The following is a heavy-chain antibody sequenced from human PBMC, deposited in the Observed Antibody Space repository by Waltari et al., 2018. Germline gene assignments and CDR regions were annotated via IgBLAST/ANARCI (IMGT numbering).Heavy chain of an antibody. CDR2: INHRGST. V-gene: IGHV4-34*01. Sequence: QVQLQQWGAGLLKPSETLSLTCAVYGGSFSGYYWSWIRQPPGKGLEWMGEINHRGSTNYTPSLKSRVTISVDTSKNQFSLKLSSVTAADTAVYYCPRRHYYYGMDVWGQGTTVTVSS. CDR1: GGSFSGYY. CDR3: PRRHYYYGMDV. J-gene: IGHJ6*02.